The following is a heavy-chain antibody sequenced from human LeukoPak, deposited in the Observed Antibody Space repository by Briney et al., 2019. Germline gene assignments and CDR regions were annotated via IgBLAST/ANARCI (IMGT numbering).Heavy chain of an antibody. J-gene: IGHJ4*02. CDR2: IIPIFGTA. D-gene: IGHD3-9*01. CDR1: GGTFSSYA. V-gene: IGHV1-69*06. CDR3: ARARSLYHDILTGYEYDY. Sequence: ASVKVSCKASGGTFSSYAISWVRQAPGQGLEWMGGIIPIFGTANYAQKFQGRVTITADKSTSTAYMELSSLRSEDTAVYYCARARSLYHDILTGYEYDYWGQGTLVTVSS.